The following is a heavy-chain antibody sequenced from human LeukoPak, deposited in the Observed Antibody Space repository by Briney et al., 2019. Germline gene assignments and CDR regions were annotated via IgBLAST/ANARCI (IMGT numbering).Heavy chain of an antibody. CDR3: ARGGDGYNFSFDY. D-gene: IGHD5-24*01. V-gene: IGHV3-66*01. J-gene: IGHJ4*02. CDR1: GFTVSXXX. CDR2: IYSGGST. Sequence: GGSLRLSCAAXGFTVSXXXXXXXXXXXXXXXXXXXVIYSGGSTYYADSXKXRXXXSRXXXXXTLYLQMNSLRGEXTAVYNCARGGDGYNFSFDYWGQGTLVTVSS.